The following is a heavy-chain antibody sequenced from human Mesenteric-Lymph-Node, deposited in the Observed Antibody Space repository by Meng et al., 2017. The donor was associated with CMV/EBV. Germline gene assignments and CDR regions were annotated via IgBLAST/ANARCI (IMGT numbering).Heavy chain of an antibody. V-gene: IGHV4-4*02. CDR3: ASNIAAAGRDFDY. CDR2: IYHIGST. D-gene: IGHD6-13*01. Sequence: SETLSLTCAVSGGSISSSNWWSWVRQPPGKGLEWIGEIYHIGSTNYNPSLKSRVTISVDKSKNQFSLKLSSVTAADTAVYYCASNIAAAGRDFDYWGQGTLVTVSS. J-gene: IGHJ4*02. CDR1: GGSISSSNW.